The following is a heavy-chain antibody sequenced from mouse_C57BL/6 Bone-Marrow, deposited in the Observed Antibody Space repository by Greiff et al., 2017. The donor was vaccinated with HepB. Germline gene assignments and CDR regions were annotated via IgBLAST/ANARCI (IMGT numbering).Heavy chain of an antibody. CDR2: SRNKANDYTT. V-gene: IGHV7-1*01. J-gene: IGHJ4*01. CDR3: ARDAYPYAMDY. CDR1: GFTFSDFY. D-gene: IGHD5-5*01. Sequence: EVKLMESGGGLVQSGRSLRLSCATSGFTFSDFYMEWVRQAPGKGLEWIAASRNKANDYTTEYSASVKGRFIVSRDTSQSILYLQMNALLAEDTAIYYCARDAYPYAMDYWGQGTSVTVSS.